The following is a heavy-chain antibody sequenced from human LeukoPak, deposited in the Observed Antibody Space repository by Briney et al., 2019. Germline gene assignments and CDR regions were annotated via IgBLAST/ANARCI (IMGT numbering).Heavy chain of an antibody. V-gene: IGHV1-8*01. Sequence: ASVKVSCKASGYTFTSYDINWVRQATGQGLGWMGWMNPNSGNTGYAQKFQGRVTMTRNTSISTAYMELSSLRSEDTAVYYCAREHCSGGSCYSIYYYYYMDVWGKGTTVTVSS. CDR3: AREHCSGGSCYSIYYYYYMDV. CDR1: GYTFTSYD. J-gene: IGHJ6*03. D-gene: IGHD2-15*01. CDR2: MNPNSGNT.